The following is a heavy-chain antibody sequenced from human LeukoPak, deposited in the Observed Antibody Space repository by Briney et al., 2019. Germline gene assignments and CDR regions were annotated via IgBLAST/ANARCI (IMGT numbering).Heavy chain of an antibody. CDR3: ARGRADGYSGYDFGGY. CDR2: INPNSGGT. D-gene: IGHD5-12*01. J-gene: IGHJ4*02. Sequence: ASVKVSCKASGYTFTGYYMHWVRQAPGQGLEWMGWINPNSGGTNYALKFQGRVTMTRDTSISTAYMEVSGLRSNDTAVYYCARGRADGYSGYDFGGYWGQGTLVTVSS. CDR1: GYTFTGYY. V-gene: IGHV1-2*02.